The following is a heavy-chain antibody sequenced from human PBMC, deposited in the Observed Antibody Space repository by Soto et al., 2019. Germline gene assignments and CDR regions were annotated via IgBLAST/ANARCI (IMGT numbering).Heavy chain of an antibody. D-gene: IGHD1-1*01. CDR3: ARRAETNGWNGFGADKYYFDF. CDR2: MNPSAGNS. V-gene: IGHV1-8*01. J-gene: IGHJ4*02. Sequence: ASVKVSCKASGYTFTSYDIYWVRQAPGQGLEWMGWMNPSAGNSGYAQKFQGRVTVTSDTSINTVHMELSSLRSEDTAVYYCARRAETNGWNGFGADKYYFDFWGQGTLVTVSS. CDR1: GYTFTSYD.